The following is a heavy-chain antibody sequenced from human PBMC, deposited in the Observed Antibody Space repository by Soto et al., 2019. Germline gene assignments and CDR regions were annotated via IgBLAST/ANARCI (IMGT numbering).Heavy chain of an antibody. J-gene: IGHJ4*02. CDR1: GASISSRNYY. D-gene: IGHD1-1*01. Sequence: SETLSLTCNVSGASISSRNYYWGWIRQSPGKGLEWFGSIFYSGSTYYNPSLKSRITISILTSQNQFSLRLTSVTAADTAVYYCVRHPRITVPRQLDYYFDTWGPGNLVTVS. CDR3: VRHPRITVPRQLDYYFDT. V-gene: IGHV4-39*01. CDR2: IFYSGST.